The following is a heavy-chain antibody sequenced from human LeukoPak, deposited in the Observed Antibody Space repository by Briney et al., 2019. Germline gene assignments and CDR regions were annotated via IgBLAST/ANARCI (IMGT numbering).Heavy chain of an antibody. V-gene: IGHV4-34*01. Sequence: SETLSLTCGLSGGSLSGYNWNWIRQTPLKGLEWIGEINHGGTTHYNPSLESRVIISIDTFKSQFSLILNSVTAADTAVFYCARGRVRVSPGTGYFDSWSQGAQVIVS. J-gene: IGHJ4*02. CDR3: ARGRVRVSPGTGYFDS. D-gene: IGHD2-15*01. CDR2: INHGGTT. CDR1: GGSLSGYN.